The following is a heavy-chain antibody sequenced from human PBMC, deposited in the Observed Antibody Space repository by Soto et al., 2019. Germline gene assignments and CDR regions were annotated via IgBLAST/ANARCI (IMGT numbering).Heavy chain of an antibody. J-gene: IGHJ6*02. CDR2: ISAYNGNT. V-gene: IGHV1-18*04. CDR1: GYTFTSYG. CDR3: ARDRRGRLGYYYGMDV. D-gene: IGHD3-16*01. Sequence: ASVKVSCKAPGYTFTSYGISWVRQAPGQGLEWMGWISAYNGNTNYAQKLQGRVTMTTDTSTSTAYMELRSLRSDDTAVYYCARDRRGRLGYYYGMDVWGQGTTVTVS.